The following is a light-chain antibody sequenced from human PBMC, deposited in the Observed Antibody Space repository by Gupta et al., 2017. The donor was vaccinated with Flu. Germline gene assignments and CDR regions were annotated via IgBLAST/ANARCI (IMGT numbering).Light chain of an antibody. CDR2: YDS. CDR1: KFGSKD. Sequence: GQTTRSTGGGNKFGSKDVHWYQQQPRQAPVLLVYYDSARHSGTPERFSGSNSGTTATLTISRVEAGDEADYYCHAWDSSSNHVVFGGGTKLTVL. V-gene: IGLV3-21*02. J-gene: IGLJ3*02. CDR3: HAWDSSSNHVV.